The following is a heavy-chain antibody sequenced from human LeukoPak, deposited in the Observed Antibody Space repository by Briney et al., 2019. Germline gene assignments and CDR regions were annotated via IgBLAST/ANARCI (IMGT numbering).Heavy chain of an antibody. CDR2: IKQDGSQK. CDR1: GFTFSSYW. CDR3: VRGGYSSFDY. V-gene: IGHV3-7*01. D-gene: IGHD3-10*01. J-gene: IGHJ4*02. Sequence: GGSLRLSCAASGFTFSSYWMSWVRQAPGKGLEWVANIKQDGSQKHYVDSVKGRFTISRDNSKNLLYLQMNSLGAEDTAVYYCVRGGYSSFDYWGQGTLVTVSS.